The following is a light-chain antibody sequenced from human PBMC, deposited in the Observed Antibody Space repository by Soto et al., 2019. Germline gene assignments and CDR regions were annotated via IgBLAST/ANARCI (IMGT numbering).Light chain of an antibody. Sequence: QLVLTRSPSASASLGASVKLTCTLSSGHSSYAIAWHQQQPEKGPRYLMKLNSDGSHSKGDGIPDRFSGSSSGAEHYLTISSLQSEDEADYYCQTWGTGIWVFGGGTKLTVL. V-gene: IGLV4-69*01. CDR2: LNSDGSH. J-gene: IGLJ3*02. CDR1: SGHSSYA. CDR3: QTWGTGIWV.